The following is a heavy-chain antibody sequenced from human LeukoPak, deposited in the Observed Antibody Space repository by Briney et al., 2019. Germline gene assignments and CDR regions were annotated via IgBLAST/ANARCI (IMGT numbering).Heavy chain of an antibody. Sequence: VASVKVSCKASGYTFTGYYMHWVRQAPGQGLEWMGWINPNSGGTNYAQKFQGRVTMTRDTSISTAYMELSRLRSDDTAVYYCARRRVGLRYFDWPNDAFDNWGQGTMVTVSS. CDR3: ARRRVGLRYFDWPNDAFDN. D-gene: IGHD3-9*01. CDR1: GYTFTGYY. V-gene: IGHV1-2*02. J-gene: IGHJ3*02. CDR2: INPNSGGT.